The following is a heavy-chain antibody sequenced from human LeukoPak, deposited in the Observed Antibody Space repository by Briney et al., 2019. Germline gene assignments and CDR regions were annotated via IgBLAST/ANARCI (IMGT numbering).Heavy chain of an antibody. D-gene: IGHD2-15*01. CDR3: ARGRRSGAVLPKPNAFDI. Sequence: PSETLSLTCAVYGGSFSGYYWSWIRQPPGKGLEWIGEINHSGSTNYNPSLKSRVTISVDTSKNQFSLKLSSVTAADTAVYYCARGRRSGAVLPKPNAFDIWGQGTMVTVSS. V-gene: IGHV4-34*01. CDR1: GGSFSGYY. J-gene: IGHJ3*02. CDR2: INHSGST.